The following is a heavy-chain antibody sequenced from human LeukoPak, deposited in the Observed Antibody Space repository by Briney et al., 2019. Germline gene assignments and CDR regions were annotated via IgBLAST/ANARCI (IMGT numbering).Heavy chain of an antibody. J-gene: IGHJ3*02. CDR1: GYTLTELS. CDR3: ATDRWANGAFDI. V-gene: IGHV1-24*01. D-gene: IGHD3-16*01. Sequence: ASVKVSFKVSGYTLTELSMHWVRQAHGKGLERVGGFDPEDGETIYAQKFQGRVTMTQYTSTDTAYMELSSLRSEDTAVYYCATDRWANGAFDIWGQGTMVTVPS. CDR2: FDPEDGET.